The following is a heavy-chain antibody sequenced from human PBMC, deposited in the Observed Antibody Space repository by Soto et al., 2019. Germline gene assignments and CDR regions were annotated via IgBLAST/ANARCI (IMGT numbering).Heavy chain of an antibody. CDR2: VIPIFSIM. J-gene: IGHJ4*02. Sequence: GASVKVSCKASGGTLSNYAIAWVRLAPGQGLEWVGGVIPIFSIMKYAQKFQDRVTFTADDSTNTAYMELSSLTSEDTVVYYCARGRTIFGVVNFDYWGQGTLVTVSS. D-gene: IGHD3-3*01. V-gene: IGHV1-69*13. CDR3: ARGRTIFGVVNFDY. CDR1: GGTLSNYA.